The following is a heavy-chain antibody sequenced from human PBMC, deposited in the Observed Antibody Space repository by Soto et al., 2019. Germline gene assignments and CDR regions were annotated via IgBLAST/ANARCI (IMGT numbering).Heavy chain of an antibody. D-gene: IGHD2-2*01. CDR2: IYYSGST. CDR1: GGSISSSSYY. V-gene: IGHV4-39*01. J-gene: IGHJ5*02. CDR3: ARGIVVVPAGFDP. Sequence: SETLSLTCTVSGGSISSSSYYWGWIRQPPGKGLEWIGSIYYSGSTYYNPSLKSRVTISVDTSKNQFSLKLSSVTAADTAVYYCARGIVVVPAGFDPWGQGTLVTVSS.